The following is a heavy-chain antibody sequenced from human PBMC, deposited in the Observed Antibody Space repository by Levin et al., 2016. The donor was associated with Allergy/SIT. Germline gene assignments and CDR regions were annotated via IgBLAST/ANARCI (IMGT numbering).Heavy chain of an antibody. D-gene: IGHD3-22*01. Sequence: GESLKISCAASGFTFSSYAMSWVRQAPGKGLEWVSTISGSGGSTYYADSVKGRFTISRDYSKNTLYLQMNSLRAEDTAVYYCAKAAWGYYDSSGYYRLDYFDYWGQGTLVTVSS. CDR1: GFTFSSYA. J-gene: IGHJ4*02. CDR2: ISGSGGST. CDR3: AKAAWGYYDSSGYYRLDYFDY. V-gene: IGHV3-23*01.